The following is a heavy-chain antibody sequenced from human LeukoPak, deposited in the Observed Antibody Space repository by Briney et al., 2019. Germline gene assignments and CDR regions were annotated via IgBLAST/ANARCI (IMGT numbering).Heavy chain of an antibody. CDR1: GFTFSSYA. Sequence: PGGSLRLSCAASGFTFSSYAMSWVRQAPGKGLEWVSTISNSNGNTYYADSVKGRFTISRDNAKNSLFLQMNSLRDEDTAVYYCARDKVVGATKIDYWGQGTLVTVSS. V-gene: IGHV3-23*01. J-gene: IGHJ4*02. CDR2: ISNSNGNT. D-gene: IGHD1-26*01. CDR3: ARDKVVGATKIDY.